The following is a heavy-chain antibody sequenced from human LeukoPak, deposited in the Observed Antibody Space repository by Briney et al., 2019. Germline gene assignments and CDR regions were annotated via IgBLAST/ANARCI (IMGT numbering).Heavy chain of an antibody. CDR2: IIPMTGMP. J-gene: IGHJ3*02. Sequence: SVKVSCKSSGGSFSNYVISWVRQAPGQRPEWMGRIIPMTGMPNYSPKLLGRITITADISTSTAYLELSSLRSDDTAVYYCASNGVDDILTGDAFDIWGQGTMVTVSS. D-gene: IGHD3-9*01. CDR1: GGSFSNYV. CDR3: ASNGVDDILTGDAFDI. V-gene: IGHV1-69*04.